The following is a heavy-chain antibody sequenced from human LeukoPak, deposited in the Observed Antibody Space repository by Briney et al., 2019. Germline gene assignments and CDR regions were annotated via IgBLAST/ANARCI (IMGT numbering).Heavy chain of an antibody. V-gene: IGHV3-30-3*01. CDR1: GFTFSSYA. CDR3: AREKSVVDYYYGMDV. J-gene: IGHJ6*02. Sequence: GRSLRLSCAASGFTFSSYAMHWVRQAPGKGLEWVAVISYDGSNKYYADSVKGRFTISRDNSKNTLYLQMNSLRAEDTAVYYCAREKSVVDYYYGMDVWGQGTTVTVSS. D-gene: IGHD2-15*01. CDR2: ISYDGSNK.